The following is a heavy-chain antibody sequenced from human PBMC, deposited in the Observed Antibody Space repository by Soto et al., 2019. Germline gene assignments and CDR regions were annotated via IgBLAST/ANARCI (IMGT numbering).Heavy chain of an antibody. D-gene: IGHD2-2*01. Sequence: QVQLQESGPGLVKPSQTLSLTCTVSGGSISSGGYYWSWIRQHPGKGLEWIGYIYYSGSTYYNPSLKRRVXLXVXPSKNQFSLKLSSVTAADTAVYYCARSSTSANYFDYWGQGTLVTVSS. V-gene: IGHV4-31*03. CDR3: ARSSTSANYFDY. J-gene: IGHJ4*02. CDR2: IYYSGST. CDR1: GGSISSGGYY.